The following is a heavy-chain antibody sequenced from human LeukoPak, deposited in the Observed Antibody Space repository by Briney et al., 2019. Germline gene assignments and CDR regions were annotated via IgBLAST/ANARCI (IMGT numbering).Heavy chain of an antibody. J-gene: IGHJ4*02. CDR3: AREVTGTSGSFDY. CDR2: IYYTGTT. Sequence: SETLSLTCTASGGSVRSYYWTWMRQPPGKELEWLGYIYYTGTTNYNPSLKSRLTISVDTSKDHFSPKLSSVTAADTAVYYCAREVTGTSGSFDYWGQGALVTVSS. D-gene: IGHD6-19*01. V-gene: IGHV4-59*02. CDR1: GGSVRSYY.